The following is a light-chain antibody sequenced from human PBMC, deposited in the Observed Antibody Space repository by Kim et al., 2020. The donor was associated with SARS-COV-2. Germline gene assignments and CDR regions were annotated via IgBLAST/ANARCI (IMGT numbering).Light chain of an antibody. J-gene: IGKJ5*01. V-gene: IGKV3-20*01. CDR2: GAS. CDR1: QSISSTY. CDR3: QHYGGSPPIT. Sequence: EIVLAQSPGTLSLSPGERATLSCRASQSISSTYLAWYQQKPGQAPRLLIYGASNRATGIPDRFSGSGSGTDFTLSISRLVPEDFAVYYCQHYGGSPPITFGQGTRLEIK.